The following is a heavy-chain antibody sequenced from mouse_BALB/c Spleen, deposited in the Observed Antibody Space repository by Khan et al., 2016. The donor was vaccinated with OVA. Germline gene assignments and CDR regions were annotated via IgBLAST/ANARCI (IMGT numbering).Heavy chain of an antibody. V-gene: IGHV5-6*01. J-gene: IGHJ4*01. CDR2: ISTSGSYT. CDR3: ARCRYGRSYDYYAMDY. Sequence: EVELVESGGDLVKPGGSLKLSCAASGFTFSNYGMSWVRQTPDKRLEWVAIISTSGSYTYYPDSVKGRFTISRDNSKNTLYLQMSSLKSEDTAIYYCARCRYGRSYDYYAMDYWGQGTSVTVSS. CDR1: GFTFSNYG. D-gene: IGHD1-1*01.